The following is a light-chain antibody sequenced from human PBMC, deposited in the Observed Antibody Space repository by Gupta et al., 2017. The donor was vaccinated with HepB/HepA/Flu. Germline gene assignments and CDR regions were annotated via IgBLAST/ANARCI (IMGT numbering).Light chain of an antibody. J-gene: IGLJ2*01. CDR2: EVS. CDR3: CSYVGITTHVL. CDR1: SSDVGSYNL. V-gene: IGLV2-23*02. Sequence: QSALTQPASVSGSPGQSITLSCTGTSSDVGSYNLVSWYQHLPGKAPKLMIYEVSKRPSGVSNRFSGSKSGNTASLTISGLQVEDEADYYCCSYVGITTHVLFGGGTKLTVL.